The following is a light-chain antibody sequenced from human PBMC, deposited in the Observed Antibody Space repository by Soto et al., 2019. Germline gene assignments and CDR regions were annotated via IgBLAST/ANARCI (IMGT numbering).Light chain of an antibody. J-gene: IGLJ3*02. CDR3: RSYTSSSWV. V-gene: IGLV2-14*01. CDR2: EVS. CDR1: SSDVGGYNY. Sequence: QSALTQPASVSGSPGQSITISCTGTSSDVGGYNYVSWYQQHPGKAPKLMIYEVSNRPSGVSNRFSGSKSGNTASLTISGLQAEDEADYYCRSYTSSSWVFGGGTKRTVL.